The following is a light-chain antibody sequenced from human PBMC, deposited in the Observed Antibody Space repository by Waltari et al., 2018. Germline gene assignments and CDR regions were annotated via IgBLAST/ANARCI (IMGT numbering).Light chain of an antibody. Sequence: NFMLTQPHSVSESPGKTVTISCTRSSGRIASNYVQWYQQRPGSAPTTVIYEDNHRPSGVPDRFSGSIDSSSNSASLTISGLKTEDEADYYCQSYDSSIYVVFGGGTKLTVL. V-gene: IGLV6-57*03. CDR2: EDN. J-gene: IGLJ2*01. CDR3: QSYDSSIYVV. CDR1: SGRIASNY.